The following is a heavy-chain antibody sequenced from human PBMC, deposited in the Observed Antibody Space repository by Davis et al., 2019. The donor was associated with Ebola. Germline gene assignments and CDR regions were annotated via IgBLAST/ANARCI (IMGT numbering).Heavy chain of an antibody. CDR3: ARFSRGTTESY. CDR1: GFTFSNYW. D-gene: IGHD4-11*01. J-gene: IGHJ4*02. CDR2: INQDGSQI. Sequence: GGSLRLSCAASGFTFSNYWMSWVRQAPGKGLEWVANINQDGSQINYVDSMRGRFTISRDNAKNSLYLQMNSLRVEDTAVYYCARFSRGTTESYWGQGTLVTVSS. V-gene: IGHV3-7*01.